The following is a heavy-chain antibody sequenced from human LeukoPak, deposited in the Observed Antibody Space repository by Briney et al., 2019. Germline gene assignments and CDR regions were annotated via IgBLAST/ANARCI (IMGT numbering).Heavy chain of an antibody. J-gene: IGHJ4*02. Sequence: ASVNVSCKASGYIFTSYYMHWVRQAPGQGLEWMGWINPNTGSTNFAQKFQGRIAMMRATSITTFYMELSSLRSDDTAVYYCARSVSISPMFDYWGQGTLIPVSS. CDR1: GYIFTSYY. D-gene: IGHD2-21*01. CDR3: ARSVSISPMFDY. V-gene: IGHV1-2*02. CDR2: INPNTGST.